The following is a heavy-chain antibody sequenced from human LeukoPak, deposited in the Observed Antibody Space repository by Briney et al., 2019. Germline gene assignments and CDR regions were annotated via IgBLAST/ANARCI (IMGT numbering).Heavy chain of an antibody. Sequence: GGSLRLSCAASGFTFSSYAMSWVRQAPGKGLEWVSAISGSGGSTYYADSVKGRFTISRDNFKNTLYLQMNSLRAEDTAIYYCAKGSDYTYYFDYWGQGTLVTVSS. CDR2: ISGSGGST. CDR3: AKGSDYTYYFDY. V-gene: IGHV3-23*01. CDR1: GFTFSSYA. D-gene: IGHD4-11*01. J-gene: IGHJ4*02.